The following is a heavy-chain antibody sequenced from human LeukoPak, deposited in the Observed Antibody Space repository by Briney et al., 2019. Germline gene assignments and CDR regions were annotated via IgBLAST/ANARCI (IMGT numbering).Heavy chain of an antibody. J-gene: IGHJ4*02. CDR3: ARLGPAAIGYFDS. D-gene: IGHD2-2*01. CDR2: LSHRWHT. CDR1: GGSFSSYY. V-gene: IGHV4-59*08. Sequence: AETLSLTCSVSGGSFSSYYWSWIRQPPGKGLEWIGYLSHRWHTNYNPSLKSRVTISVDTSKNQLSLKLTSVTAADTAVYYCARLGPAAIGYFDSWGQGTLVTVSS.